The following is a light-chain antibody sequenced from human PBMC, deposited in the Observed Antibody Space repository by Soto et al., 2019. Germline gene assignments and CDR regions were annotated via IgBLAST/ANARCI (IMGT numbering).Light chain of an antibody. CDR1: QSVSSGY. J-gene: IGKJ4*01. CDR2: GAS. CDR3: QHYRTS. V-gene: IGKV3-20*01. Sequence: EIVLTQSPGTLSLSPGERATLSCRASQSVSSGYLAWYQQKPGQAPRLLIYGASSRATGIPDRFSCSGSGTDFTLTITRLEPEDFAVYYCQHYRTSFGGGTKVEIK.